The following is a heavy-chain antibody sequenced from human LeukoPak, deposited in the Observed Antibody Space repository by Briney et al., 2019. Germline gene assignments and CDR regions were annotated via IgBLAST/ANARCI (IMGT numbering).Heavy chain of an antibody. D-gene: IGHD1-26*01. CDR2: IYYSGST. Sequence: SETLSLTCTVSGGSISSSSYYWGWIRQPPGKGLEWIGSIYYSGSTYYNPPLKSRVTISVDTSKNQFSLKLSSVTAADTAVYYCARFFHGSYYARGDYWGQGTLVTVSS. V-gene: IGHV4-39*01. CDR1: GGSISSSSYY. CDR3: ARFFHGSYYARGDY. J-gene: IGHJ4*02.